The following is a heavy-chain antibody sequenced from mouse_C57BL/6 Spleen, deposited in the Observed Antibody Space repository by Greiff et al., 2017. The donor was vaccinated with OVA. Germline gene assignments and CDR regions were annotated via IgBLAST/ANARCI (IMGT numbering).Heavy chain of an antibody. D-gene: IGHD2-1*01. CDR2: IYPSDSET. J-gene: IGHJ3*01. CDR3: ASGGYYGNYRFAY. Sequence: QVQLQQPGAELVRPGSSVKLSCKASGYTFTSYWMDWVKQRPGQGLEWIGNIYPSDSETHYNQKFKDKATLTVDKSSSTAYMQLSSLTSEDSAVYYCASGGYYGNYRFAYWGQGTLVTVSA. CDR1: GYTFTSYW. V-gene: IGHV1-61*01.